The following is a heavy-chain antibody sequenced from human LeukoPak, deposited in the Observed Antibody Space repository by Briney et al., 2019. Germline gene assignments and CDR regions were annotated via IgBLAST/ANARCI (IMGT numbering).Heavy chain of an antibody. V-gene: IGHV3-33*01. Sequence: GGSLRLSCAASGFTFSSYGMHWVRQAPGKGLEWVAVIWYDGSNKYYADSVKGRFTISRDNSKNTLYLQMNSLRAEDTAVYCCARAVVPAAPGGMDVWGQGTTVTVSS. J-gene: IGHJ6*02. CDR2: IWYDGSNK. CDR1: GFTFSSYG. D-gene: IGHD2-2*01. CDR3: ARAVVPAAPGGMDV.